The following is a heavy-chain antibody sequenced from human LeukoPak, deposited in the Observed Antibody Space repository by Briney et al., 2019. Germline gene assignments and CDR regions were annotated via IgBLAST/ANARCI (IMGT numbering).Heavy chain of an antibody. V-gene: IGHV3-23*01. CDR3: ATDYGDYRHYYYYGMDV. Sequence: PGGSLRLSCAASGFTFSSYAMSWVRQAPGKGLEWVSAISGSGGSTYYADSVKGRFTTSRDNSKNTLYLQMNSLRAEDTAVYYCATDYGDYRHYYYYGMDVWGQGTTVTVSS. J-gene: IGHJ6*02. CDR1: GFTFSSYA. D-gene: IGHD4-17*01. CDR2: ISGSGGST.